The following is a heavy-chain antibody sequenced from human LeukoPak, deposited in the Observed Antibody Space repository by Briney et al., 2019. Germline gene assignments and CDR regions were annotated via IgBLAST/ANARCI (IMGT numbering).Heavy chain of an antibody. CDR1: GYTLTELS. J-gene: IGHJ3*02. D-gene: IGHD3-10*01. CDR3: ATPPLGITTRDAFDI. Sequence: ASVKVSCKVSGYTLTELSMHWVRQAPGKGLDWMGGFDPEDGETIYAQKFQGRVTMTEDTSTDTAYMELSSLRSEDTAVYYCATPPLGITTRDAFDIWGQGTMVTVSS. V-gene: IGHV1-24*01. CDR2: FDPEDGET.